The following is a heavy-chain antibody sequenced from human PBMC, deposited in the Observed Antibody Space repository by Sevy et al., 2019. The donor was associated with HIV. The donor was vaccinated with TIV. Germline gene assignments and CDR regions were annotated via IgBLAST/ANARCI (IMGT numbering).Heavy chain of an antibody. CDR2: IKSKTDGGTA. CDR1: GFTFSNAW. D-gene: IGHD3-9*01. CDR3: TTDGMYYDILTGYYRVVDY. Sequence: GGSLRLSCAGSGFTFSNAWMSWVRQAPGKGLEWVGRIKSKTDGGTADHAAPVKGRFTISRDDSNNTLYLQMNSLKTEDTAVYYCTTDGMYYDILTGYYRVVDYWGQGTLVTVSS. V-gene: IGHV3-15*01. J-gene: IGHJ4*02.